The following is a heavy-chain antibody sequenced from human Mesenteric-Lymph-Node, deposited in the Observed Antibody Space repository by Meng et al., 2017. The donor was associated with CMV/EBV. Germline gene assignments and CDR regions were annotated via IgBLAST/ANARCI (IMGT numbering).Heavy chain of an antibody. D-gene: IGHD2-2*01. CDR1: GGSISSYY. J-gene: IGHJ5*02. Sequence: SETLSLTCIVSGGSISSYYWSWIRQPPGKGLEWIIYYSGSTNYNPSLKRRVTMSIDTSKNQLSLELRSVTAADTAVYYCAGTQGRYCSSTRCYGGWFDPWGQGTLVTVSS. V-gene: IGHV4-59*01. CDR3: AGTQGRYCSSTRCYGGWFDP. CDR2: YYSGST.